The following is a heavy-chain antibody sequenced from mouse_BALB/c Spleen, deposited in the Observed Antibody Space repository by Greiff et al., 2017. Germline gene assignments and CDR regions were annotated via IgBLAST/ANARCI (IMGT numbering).Heavy chain of an antibody. V-gene: IGHV5-6*02. Sequence: DVMLVESGGDLVKPGGSLKLSCAASGFTFSSYGMSWVRQTPDKRLEWVATISSGGSYTYYPDSVKGRFTISRDNAKNTLYLQMSSLKSEDTAMYYCAREGDIYDGYFFAYWGQGTLVTVSA. CDR1: GFTFSSYG. D-gene: IGHD2-3*01. CDR2: ISSGGSYT. J-gene: IGHJ3*01. CDR3: AREGDIYDGYFFAY.